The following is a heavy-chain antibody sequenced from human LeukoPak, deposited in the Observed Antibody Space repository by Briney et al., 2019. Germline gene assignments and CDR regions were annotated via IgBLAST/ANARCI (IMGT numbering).Heavy chain of an antibody. D-gene: IGHD6-19*01. J-gene: IGHJ4*02. CDR1: GFTFSSYS. CDR2: ISYDGNNK. Sequence: PGRSLRLSCSASGFTFSSYSMHWVRQAPGKGLEWVAVISYDGNNKYDADSVKGRFTISRDNSKNTLYLQMNSPRAEDTAVYYCAKDVGCDIWGQGTLVTVSS. CDR3: AKDVGCDI. V-gene: IGHV3-30-3*01.